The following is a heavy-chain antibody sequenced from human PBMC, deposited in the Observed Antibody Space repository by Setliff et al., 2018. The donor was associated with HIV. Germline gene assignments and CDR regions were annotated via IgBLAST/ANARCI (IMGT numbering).Heavy chain of an antibody. D-gene: IGHD5-18*01. CDR2: ISSSGVM. J-gene: IGHJ4*02. V-gene: IGHV3-48*01. CDR1: GFTFSAYS. Sequence: GGSLRLSGAASGFTFSAYSMKWVRQAPGKGLEWSSYISSSGVMYYADSVRGRFTISRDNGKNSLYLQMNSLRAEDTAVYYCAVTSMASSFDYWGQGALVTVSS. CDR3: AVTSMASSFDY.